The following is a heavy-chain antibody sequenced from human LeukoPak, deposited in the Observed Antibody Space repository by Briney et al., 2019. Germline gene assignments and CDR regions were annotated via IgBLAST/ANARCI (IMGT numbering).Heavy chain of an antibody. Sequence: SETLSRTCAVYGGSFSGYYWSWIRQPPGKGLEWIGEINHSGSTNYNPSLKSRVTISVDTSKNQFSLKLSSVTAADTAVYYCARGRRRRSSSWFDYWGQGTLVTVSS. CDR3: ARGRRRRSSSWFDY. CDR2: INHSGST. J-gene: IGHJ5*01. V-gene: IGHV4-34*01. D-gene: IGHD6-13*01. CDR1: GGSFSGYY.